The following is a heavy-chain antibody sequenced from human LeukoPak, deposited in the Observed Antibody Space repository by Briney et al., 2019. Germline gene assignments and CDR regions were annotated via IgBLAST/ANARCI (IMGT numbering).Heavy chain of an antibody. V-gene: IGHV1-8*01. J-gene: IGHJ2*01. CDR2: MSPNSGNT. D-gene: IGHD1-14*01. CDR3: TSGPPEWGFDL. Sequence: ASVKVSCKASGGTFTSYDINWVRQATGQGLEWMGWMSPNSGNTGYAQKFQGRVTMTRDTSISTAYMELNSLRSEDTAVYYCTSGPPEWGFDLWGRGTLVTVSS. CDR1: GGTFTSYD.